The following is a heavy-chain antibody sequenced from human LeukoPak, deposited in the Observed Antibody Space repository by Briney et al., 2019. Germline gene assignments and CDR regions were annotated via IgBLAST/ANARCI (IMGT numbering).Heavy chain of an antibody. J-gene: IGHJ4*02. D-gene: IGHD3-10*01. Sequence: SQTLSLTCTVSGGSISSGGYYWSWIRQPPGKGLEWIGYIYHSGSTYYNPSLKSRVTISVDRSKNQFSLKLSSVTAADTAVYYCARCPDYYGSETDYWGQGTLVTVSS. CDR3: ARCPDYYGSETDY. V-gene: IGHV4-30-2*01. CDR2: IYHSGST. CDR1: GGSISSGGYY.